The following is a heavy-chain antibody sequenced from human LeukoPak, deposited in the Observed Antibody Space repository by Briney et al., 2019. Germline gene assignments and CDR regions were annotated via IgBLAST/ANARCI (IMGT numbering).Heavy chain of an antibody. Sequence: SVKVSCKASGGTFSSYTISWVRQAPGQGLEWMGGIIPIFGTANYAQKFQGRVTITTDESTSTAYMELSSLRSEDTAVYYCARVLILTGTTSVLGAFDIWGQGTMVTVSS. CDR3: ARVLILTGTTSVLGAFDI. D-gene: IGHD1-20*01. J-gene: IGHJ3*02. V-gene: IGHV1-69*05. CDR1: GGTFSSYT. CDR2: IIPIFGTA.